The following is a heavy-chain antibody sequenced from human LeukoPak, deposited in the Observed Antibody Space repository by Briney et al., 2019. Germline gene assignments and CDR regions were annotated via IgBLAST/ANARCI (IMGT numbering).Heavy chain of an antibody. CDR3: AKDFMSVRHPYCSSTSCPRSGRLDY. Sequence: RASETLSLTCAVSGGSISSSNWWSWVRQPPGKGLEWIWEIYHSGSTNYNPSLKSRVTISVDKSKNQFSLKLSSVTAADTAVYYCAKDFMSVRHPYCSSTSCPRSGRLDYWGQGTLVTVSS. D-gene: IGHD2-2*01. V-gene: IGHV4-4*02. J-gene: IGHJ4*02. CDR1: GGSISSSNW. CDR2: IYHSGST.